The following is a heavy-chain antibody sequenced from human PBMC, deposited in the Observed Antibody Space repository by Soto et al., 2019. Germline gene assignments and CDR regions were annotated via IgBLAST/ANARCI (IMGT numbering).Heavy chain of an antibody. V-gene: IGHV3-30*18. J-gene: IGHJ4*02. CDR3: AKSSSSWLLFDY. Sequence: GGSLRLSCAASGFTFSSYGMHWVRQAPGKGLEWVAVISYDGSNKYYADSVKGRFTISRDNSKNTLYLQMNSLRAEDTAVYYCAKSSSSWLLFDYWGQGTPVTVSS. CDR2: ISYDGSNK. CDR1: GFTFSSYG. D-gene: IGHD6-13*01.